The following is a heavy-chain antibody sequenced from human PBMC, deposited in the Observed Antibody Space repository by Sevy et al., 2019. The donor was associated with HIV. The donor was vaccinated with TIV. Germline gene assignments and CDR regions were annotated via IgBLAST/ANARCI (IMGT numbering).Heavy chain of an antibody. CDR1: GFIFSTYS. CDR2: ISYDGNNK. D-gene: IGHD6-13*01. V-gene: IGHV3-30-3*01. J-gene: IGHJ4*02. CDR3: ARAYSSWFGTVHY. Sequence: GGSLRLSCAASGFIFSTYSMHWVRQAPGKGLEWVAAISYDGNNKYYADSVKGRFTISRDNPKNTMFLQVNSLRAEDTAVYYCARAYSSWFGTVHYWGQGTLVTVSS.